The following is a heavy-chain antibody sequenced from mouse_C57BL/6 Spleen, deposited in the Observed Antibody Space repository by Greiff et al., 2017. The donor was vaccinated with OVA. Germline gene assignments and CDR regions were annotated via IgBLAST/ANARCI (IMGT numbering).Heavy chain of an antibody. CDR3: TLTRAWFAY. J-gene: IGHJ3*01. V-gene: IGHV14-4*01. CDR2: IDPENGDT. Sequence: EVKVVESGAELVRPGASVKLSCTASGFNIKDDYMHWVKQRPEQGLEWIGWIDPENGDTEYASKFQGKATITADTSSNTAYLQLSSLTSEDTAVYYCTLTRAWFAYWGQGTLVTVSA. CDR1: GFNIKDDY.